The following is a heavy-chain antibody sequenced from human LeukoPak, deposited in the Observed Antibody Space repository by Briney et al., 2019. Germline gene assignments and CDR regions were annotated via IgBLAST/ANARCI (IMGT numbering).Heavy chain of an antibody. CDR1: GDTFSSYA. V-gene: IGHV1-69*04. Sequence: SVKVSCKASGDTFSSYAISWVRQAPGQGLEWMRRIIPILGIANYAQKFQGRVTITADKSTSTAYMELSSLRSEDTAVYYCAREAGYYSYGLKEDYWGQGTLVTVSS. CDR2: IIPILGIA. D-gene: IGHD5-18*01. CDR3: AREAGYYSYGLKEDY. J-gene: IGHJ4*02.